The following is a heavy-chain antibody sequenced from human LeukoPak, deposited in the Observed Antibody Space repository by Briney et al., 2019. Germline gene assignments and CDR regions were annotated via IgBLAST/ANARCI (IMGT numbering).Heavy chain of an antibody. CDR3: ARDCSGGSCYSNAFDI. J-gene: IGHJ3*02. CDR2: VFYRGSA. CDR1: GDSISSSSHY. D-gene: IGHD2-15*01. V-gene: IGHV4-39*07. Sequence: SETLSLICTVSGDSISSSSHYWAWIRQPPGKGLEWIGSVFYRGSAYYNPSLKSRVTISVDTSKNQFSLKLSSVTAADTAVYCCARDCSGGSCYSNAFDIWGQGTMVTVSS.